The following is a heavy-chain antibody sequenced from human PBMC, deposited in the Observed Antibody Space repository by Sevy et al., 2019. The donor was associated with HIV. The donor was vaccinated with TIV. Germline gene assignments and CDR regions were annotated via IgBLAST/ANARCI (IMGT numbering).Heavy chain of an antibody. CDR2: VEPDGGNT. Sequence: GGSLRLSCAASGFTFSAYWMNWVRQAPGKGLEWVANVEPDGGNTHYVDSVEGRFTISRDNAKNSLYLEMNSLRVEDTAVYYCAQERLGRFDSWGQGTLVTVSS. V-gene: IGHV3-7*01. D-gene: IGHD1-26*01. CDR1: GFTFSAYW. CDR3: AQERLGRFDS. J-gene: IGHJ4*02.